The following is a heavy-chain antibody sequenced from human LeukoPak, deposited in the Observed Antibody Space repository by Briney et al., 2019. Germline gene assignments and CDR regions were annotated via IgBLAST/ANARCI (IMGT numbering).Heavy chain of an antibody. V-gene: IGHV1-3*04. CDR3: ARDKALTTSYGMDV. CDR1: GYTFTNYA. CDR2: INTDNGNR. J-gene: IGHJ6*02. D-gene: IGHD2/OR15-2a*01. Sequence: ASVKVSCKASGYTFTNYAIHWVRQAPGQGLERMGWINTDNGNRKYAQKFQGRVTITSDTSANTVNMELTSLRSEDTAVYFCARDKALTTSYGMDVWGQGTTVTVSS.